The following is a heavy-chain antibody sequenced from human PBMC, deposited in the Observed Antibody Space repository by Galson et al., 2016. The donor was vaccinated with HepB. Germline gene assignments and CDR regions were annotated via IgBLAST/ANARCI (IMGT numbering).Heavy chain of an antibody. CDR1: GFSLSTSEMC. V-gene: IGHV2-70*01. D-gene: IGHD6-19*01. Sequence: PALVKPTQTLTVTCTFSGFSLSTSEMCVSWIRQPPGKALEWLALIDWDGDEYYSTSLETRLTISKDTSKNQVVLTMTNMDPVDTATYYCARSRAVAGTDYYYYVMDVWGQGTPVTVS. CDR3: ARSRAVAGTDYYYYVMDV. CDR2: IDWDGDE. J-gene: IGHJ6*02.